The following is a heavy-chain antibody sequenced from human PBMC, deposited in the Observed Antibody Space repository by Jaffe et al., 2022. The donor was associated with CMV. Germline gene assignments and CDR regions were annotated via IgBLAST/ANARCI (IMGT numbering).Heavy chain of an antibody. CDR3: AHRPGATYSSSSSWWYFDL. CDR1: GFSLSTSGVG. J-gene: IGHJ2*01. V-gene: IGHV2-5*01. CDR2: IYWNDDK. Sequence: QITLKESGPTLVKPTQTLTLTCTFSGFSLSTSGVGVGWIRQPPGKALEWLALIYWNDDKRYSPSLKSRLTITKDTSKNQVVLTMTNMDPVDTATYYCAHRPGATYSSSSSWWYFDLWGRGTLVTVSS. D-gene: IGHD6-6*01.